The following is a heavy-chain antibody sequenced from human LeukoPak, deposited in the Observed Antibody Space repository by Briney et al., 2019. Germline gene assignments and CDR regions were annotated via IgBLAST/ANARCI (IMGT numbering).Heavy chain of an antibody. CDR3: ALLAAADSES. V-gene: IGHV3-74*01. CDR1: GFTFSSYW. CDR2: NSDGSDT. Sequence: PGGSLRLSCAGSGFTFSSYWMHWVRQAPGKGLVWVSRNSDGSDTIYADSVKGRFTISRDNAKNTLYLQMNSLRAEDTAVYYCALLAAADSESWGQGTLVTVSS. D-gene: IGHD6-13*01. J-gene: IGHJ5*02.